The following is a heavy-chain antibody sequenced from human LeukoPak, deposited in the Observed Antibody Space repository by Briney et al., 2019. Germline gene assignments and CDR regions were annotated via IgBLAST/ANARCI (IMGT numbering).Heavy chain of an antibody. J-gene: IGHJ4*02. D-gene: IGHD6-19*01. CDR2: MSSSSGYI. CDR3: ARVYSSGWYGAIGIDY. V-gene: IGHV3-21*01. Sequence: PGGSLRLSCAASGFTFNSYSMNWVRQTPGKGLEWVSSMSSSSGYINYADSVKGRFTVSRDNAKNSLYLQMNSLRAEDTAVYYCARVYSSGWYGAIGIDYWGQGTLVTVSS. CDR1: GFTFNSYS.